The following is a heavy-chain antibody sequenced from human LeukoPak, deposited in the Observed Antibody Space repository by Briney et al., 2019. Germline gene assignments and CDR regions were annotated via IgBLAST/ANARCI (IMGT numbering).Heavy chain of an antibody. J-gene: IGHJ4*02. CDR1: GGSFSGYY. Sequence: PSETLSLTCVVYGGSFSGYYWSWIRQPPGKGREWIGAINHGGGTNYNPSLKSRVTILVDTSKNQFSLKLSSVTAADTAVYYCARGRWDIVVVVAAMYYFDYWGQGTLVTVSS. V-gene: IGHV4-34*01. D-gene: IGHD2-15*01. CDR2: INHGGGT. CDR3: ARGRWDIVVVVAAMYYFDY.